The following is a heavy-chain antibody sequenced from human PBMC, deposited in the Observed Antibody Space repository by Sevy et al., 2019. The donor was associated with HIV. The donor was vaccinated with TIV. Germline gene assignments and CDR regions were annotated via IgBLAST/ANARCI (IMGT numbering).Heavy chain of an antibody. Sequence: GSLRLSCAASGFTFSRYAMSWVRQAPGKGLEWVSAISGSGGSTYYADSVKGRLTISRDNSKNTLYLQMNSLRAEDTAVYYCAKRQGSYYYGSGSPDDAFDIWGQGTMVTVSS. V-gene: IGHV3-23*01. CDR1: GFTFSRYA. CDR2: ISGSGGST. D-gene: IGHD3-10*01. J-gene: IGHJ3*02. CDR3: AKRQGSYYYGSGSPDDAFDI.